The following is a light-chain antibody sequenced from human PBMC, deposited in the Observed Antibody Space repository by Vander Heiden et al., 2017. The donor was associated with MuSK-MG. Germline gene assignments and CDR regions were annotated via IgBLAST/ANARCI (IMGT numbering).Light chain of an antibody. CDR3: QQRTNGQPQGT. CDR2: DAS. Sequence: EIVLTQSLATLSLSPGERATLSCRASQSVSSYLAWYQQKPGQAPRLLIYDASNRATGIKARFSGSGDGTDVTLTIISREPEDFEVYYCQQRTNGQPQGTFGGGTKVEIK. CDR1: QSVSSY. V-gene: IGKV3D-11*02. J-gene: IGKJ4*01.